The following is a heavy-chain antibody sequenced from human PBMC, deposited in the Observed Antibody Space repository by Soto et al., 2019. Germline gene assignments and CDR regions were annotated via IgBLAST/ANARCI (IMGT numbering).Heavy chain of an antibody. D-gene: IGHD3-22*01. CDR2: IYYSGST. J-gene: IGHJ4*02. CDR3: ARLNYYDSSGSNFAY. Sequence: PAETLSLTCTVSGGSISSSSYYWGWIRQPPGKGLEWIGSIYYSGSTYYNPSLKSRVTISVDTSKNQFSLKVTSVAAADTAVYFCARLNYYDSSGSNFAYRGQGTLVTVSS. V-gene: IGHV4-39*01. CDR1: GGSISSSSYY.